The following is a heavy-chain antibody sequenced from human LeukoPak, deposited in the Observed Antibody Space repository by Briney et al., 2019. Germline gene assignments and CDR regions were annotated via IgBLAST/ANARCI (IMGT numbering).Heavy chain of an antibody. Sequence: ASVKVSCKASGGTFSSYAISWVRQAPGQGLEWMGGIIPIFGTANYAQKFQGRVTITADESTSTAYMELSSLRSEDTAVYYCARDTGPYSESYYEDFDYWGQGTLVTVSS. CDR1: GGTFSSYA. J-gene: IGHJ4*02. V-gene: IGHV1-69*13. CDR2: IIPIFGTA. D-gene: IGHD1-26*01. CDR3: ARDTGPYSESYYEDFDY.